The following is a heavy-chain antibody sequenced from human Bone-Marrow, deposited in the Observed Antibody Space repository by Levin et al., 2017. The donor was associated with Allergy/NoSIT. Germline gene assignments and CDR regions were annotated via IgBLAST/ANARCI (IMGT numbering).Heavy chain of an antibody. CDR1: GGSMNSNY. CDR3: ARVSGYNRGYAFYI. CDR2: IFSSGVT. V-gene: IGHV4-59*01. Sequence: PSETLSLTCNVSGGSMNSNYWTWVRQSPGRGLEWIGYIFSSGVTNYNPSLKSRVTLSVDTSKNHFSLRLSAMTAADTAVYYCARVSGYNRGYAFYIWGPGAMVTVSS. J-gene: IGHJ3*02. D-gene: IGHD5-18*01.